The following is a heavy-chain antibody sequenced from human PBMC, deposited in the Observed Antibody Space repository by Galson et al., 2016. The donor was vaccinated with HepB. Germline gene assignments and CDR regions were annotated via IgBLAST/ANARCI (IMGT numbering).Heavy chain of an antibody. Sequence: PGKGLEWVSLIYSGGDTYYADSVKGRFTISRDNSKSTLFLQMNSLRAEDTAVYYCATVGAGSSEFDYWGQGTLVTVSS. D-gene: IGHD3-16*01. CDR2: IYSGGDT. V-gene: IGHV3-53*01. J-gene: IGHJ4*02. CDR3: ATVGAGSSEFDY.